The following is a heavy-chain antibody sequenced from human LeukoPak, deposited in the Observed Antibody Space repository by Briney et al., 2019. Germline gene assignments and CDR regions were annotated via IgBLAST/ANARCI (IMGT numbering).Heavy chain of an antibody. CDR1: GYTFTSYY. CDR2: INPSGGST. CDR3: GRRNYDSSGYYYVDY. Sequence: GASVKVSCKASGYTFTSYYLHWVRQAPGQWLEWMGIINPSGGSTSYAQKFQGRVTMTRDTSTSTVYVELSSLRSEDTAVYYCGRRNYDSSGYYYVDYWGQGTLVTVSS. J-gene: IGHJ4*02. D-gene: IGHD3-22*01. V-gene: IGHV1-46*01.